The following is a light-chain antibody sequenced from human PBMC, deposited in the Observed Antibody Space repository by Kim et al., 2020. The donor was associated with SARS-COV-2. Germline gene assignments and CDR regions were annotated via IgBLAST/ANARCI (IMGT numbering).Light chain of an antibody. Sequence: PGQSVNISCTGTSSDVGGYNYVSWYQQHPGKAPKHMIYDVSKRPSGVPDRFSGSKSGNTASLTISGLQAEDEADYYCCSYAGSPVFGTGTKVTVL. V-gene: IGLV2-11*01. J-gene: IGLJ1*01. CDR1: SSDVGGYNY. CDR3: CSYAGSPV. CDR2: DVS.